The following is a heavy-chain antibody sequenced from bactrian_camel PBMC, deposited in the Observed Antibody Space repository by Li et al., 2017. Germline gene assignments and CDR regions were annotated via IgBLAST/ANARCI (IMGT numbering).Heavy chain of an antibody. J-gene: IGHJ4*01. CDR2: IDSHDTT. CDR1: GVAISGPC. V-gene: IGHV3S53*01. Sequence: VQLVESGGGTVQAGGSLRLSCAASGVAISGPCMAWFRQAPGKQREGVAVIDSHDTTTYADSVKGRFTISKDDAENILYLQMNNLKVDDTAVYHCATEADWLCPASSSSQGTQVTVS. D-gene: IGHD1*01.